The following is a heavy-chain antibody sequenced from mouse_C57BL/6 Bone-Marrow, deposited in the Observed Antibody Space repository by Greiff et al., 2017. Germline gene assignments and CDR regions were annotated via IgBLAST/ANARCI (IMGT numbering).Heavy chain of an antibody. Sequence: EVQLQQSGAELVRPGASVKLSCTASGFNIKDDYMHWVKQRPEKGLEWIGWIDPENGDTDYASKFQGKATITADTSSNTAYLQLSSLTSEDTAVYYCTTGTPFAYWGQGTLVTVSA. D-gene: IGHD4-1*01. J-gene: IGHJ3*01. CDR3: TTGTPFAY. V-gene: IGHV14-4*01. CDR1: GFNIKDDY. CDR2: IDPENGDT.